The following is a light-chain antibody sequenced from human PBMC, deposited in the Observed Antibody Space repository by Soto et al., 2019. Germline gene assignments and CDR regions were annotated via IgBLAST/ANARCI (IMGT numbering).Light chain of an antibody. J-gene: IGKJ3*01. CDR3: QQRSNWPPEVT. Sequence: IVLTQSPDTLSLSPRERATLSCRASQSVSSSLAGYQQKPGQAPRLLIYDASNRATGIPARFSGSGSGKDFTLTISRLEPEDFAVYYCQQRSNWPPEVTFGPGTKVDIK. CDR1: QSVSSS. V-gene: IGKV3-11*01. CDR2: DAS.